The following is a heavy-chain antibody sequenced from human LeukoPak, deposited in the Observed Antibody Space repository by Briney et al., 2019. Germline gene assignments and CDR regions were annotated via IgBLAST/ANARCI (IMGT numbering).Heavy chain of an antibody. CDR1: GFTFGNFW. V-gene: IGHV3-7*01. CDR2: MKGDASLI. J-gene: IGHJ4*02. Sequence: GRSLRLSCAASGFTFGNFWMSWVRQAPGRGLQWVASMKGDASLIYYVDSMKGRFTISRDNARNSLYLQMNSLRVEDTAVYYCARLFGGVTTFDYWGQGALVTVS. CDR3: ARLFGGVTTFDY. D-gene: IGHD2-8*02.